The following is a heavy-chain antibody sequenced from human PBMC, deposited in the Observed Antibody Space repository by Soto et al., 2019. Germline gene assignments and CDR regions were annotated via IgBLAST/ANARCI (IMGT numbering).Heavy chain of an antibody. CDR2: ISAYSGKT. CDR1: GYTFTTYG. V-gene: IGHV1-18*01. Sequence: QVQLVQSGGEVKKPGASVKVSCKTSGYTFTTYGISWVRQAPGQGLEWVGWISAYSGKTHYAQKFKGKVTMTTDTSTNTAYLELRSLRSDDTAVYYCARDPYLGDHKYWGQGTLVTVSS. J-gene: IGHJ4*02. D-gene: IGHD3-16*01. CDR3: ARDPYLGDHKY.